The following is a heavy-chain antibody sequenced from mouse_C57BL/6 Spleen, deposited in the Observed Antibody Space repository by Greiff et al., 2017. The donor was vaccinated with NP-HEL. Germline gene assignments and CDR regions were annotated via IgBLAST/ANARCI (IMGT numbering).Heavy chain of an antibody. V-gene: IGHV1-55*01. Sequence: QVQLQQPGAELVKPGASVKMSCKASGYTFTSYWITWVKQRPGQGLEWIGDIYPGSGSTTYNEKFKSKATLTVATSSSTAYMQLSSLTSEDSAVYYCARSDYGSAFAYWGQGTLVTVSA. D-gene: IGHD1-1*01. CDR3: ARSDYGSAFAY. CDR2: IYPGSGST. J-gene: IGHJ3*01. CDR1: GYTFTSYW.